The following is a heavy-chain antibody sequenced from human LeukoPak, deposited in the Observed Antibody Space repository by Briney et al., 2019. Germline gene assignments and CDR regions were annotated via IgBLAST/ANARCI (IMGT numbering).Heavy chain of an antibody. D-gene: IGHD2-2*01. CDR2: IKDDGSEK. Sequence: GGSLRLSCAASGFTFSSYWMSWARQAPGEGLEWVAKIKDDGSEKYYVDSVKGRFTISRDNAKNSLYLQMNSLRAEDTAVYYCARGSSTHGEYYFDYWGQGTLVTVSS. J-gene: IGHJ4*02. CDR1: GFTFSSYW. CDR3: ARGSSTHGEYYFDY. V-gene: IGHV3-7*01.